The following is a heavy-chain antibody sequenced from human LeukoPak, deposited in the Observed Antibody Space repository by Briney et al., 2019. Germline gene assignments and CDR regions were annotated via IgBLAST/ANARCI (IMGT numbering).Heavy chain of an antibody. Sequence: PGGSLRLSCAASGFTFSSYGMHWVRQAPGKGLEWVAVISYDGSNKYYADSVKGRFTISRDNSKNTLYLQMNSLRAEDTAVYYCARDRRPTYYYGSGSNYFDYWGQGTLVTVSS. CDR1: GFTFSSYG. CDR2: ISYDGSNK. D-gene: IGHD3-10*01. V-gene: IGHV3-30*03. J-gene: IGHJ4*02. CDR3: ARDRRPTYYYGSGSNYFDY.